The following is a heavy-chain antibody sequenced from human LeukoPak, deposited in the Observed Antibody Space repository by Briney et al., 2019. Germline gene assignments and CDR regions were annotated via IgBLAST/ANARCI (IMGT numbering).Heavy chain of an antibody. CDR2: IFPGDSVT. CDR1: GYSFTTYW. Sequence: GESLKISCKASGYSFTTYWIGWVRQMPGKGLEWMGIIFPGDSVTRYSPAFQGHVTISVDKSISTAYLQWGSLQASDSAMYYCARRSVPEKTSPSTFDIWGQGTMVTVSS. CDR3: ARRSVPEKTSPSTFDI. J-gene: IGHJ3*02. D-gene: IGHD4-11*01. V-gene: IGHV5-51*01.